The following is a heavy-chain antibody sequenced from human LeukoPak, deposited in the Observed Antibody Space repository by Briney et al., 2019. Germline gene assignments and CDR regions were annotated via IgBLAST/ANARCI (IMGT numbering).Heavy chain of an antibody. CDR1: GFTFSSYS. V-gene: IGHV3-21*01. D-gene: IGHD6-13*01. CDR2: ISSSSYI. Sequence: PGGSLRLSCAGSGFTFSSYSMNWVRQAPGKGLEWVSSISSSSYIYYADSVKGRFTISRDNAKNSLYLQMNSLRAEDTAVYYCARESSSSPDDAFDIWGQGTMVTVSS. J-gene: IGHJ3*02. CDR3: ARESSSSPDDAFDI.